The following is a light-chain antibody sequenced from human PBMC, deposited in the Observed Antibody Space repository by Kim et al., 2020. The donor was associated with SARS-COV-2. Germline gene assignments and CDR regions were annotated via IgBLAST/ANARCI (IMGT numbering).Light chain of an antibody. J-gene: IGLJ2*01. Sequence: QSITISCTGNSSDVGSYNLVSWYQQHPGKAPKLMIYEVSKRPSGVSNRFSGSKSGNTASLTISGLQAEDEADYYCCSYAGSSTFVVFGGGTQLTVL. CDR1: SSDVGSYNL. CDR2: EVS. V-gene: IGLV2-23*02. CDR3: CSYAGSSTFVV.